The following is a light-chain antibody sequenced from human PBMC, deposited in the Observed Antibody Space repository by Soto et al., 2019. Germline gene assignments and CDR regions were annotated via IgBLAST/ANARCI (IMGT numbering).Light chain of an antibody. CDR2: GAS. V-gene: IGKV3-20*01. CDR3: QQFSSYPLT. J-gene: IGKJ4*01. Sequence: ILFTQSPDTLSLSPGERATLSCRASQSVRSSYLAWYQQNTGQAPRILIYGASSRATGIPDRFSGGGSWTDFTLTISRLEPEDFSVYYCQQFSSYPLTFGGGTKVDIK. CDR1: QSVRSSY.